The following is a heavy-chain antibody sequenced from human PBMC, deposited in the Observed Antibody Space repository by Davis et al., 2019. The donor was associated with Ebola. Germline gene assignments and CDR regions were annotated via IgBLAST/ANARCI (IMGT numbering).Heavy chain of an antibody. CDR3: AKVRLLGYDTLSGGFD. J-gene: IGHJ4*02. D-gene: IGHD3-9*01. CDR1: GFTFSSYA. CDR2: ISGSGGST. V-gene: IGHV3-23*01. Sequence: GESLKISCAASGFTFSSYAMSWVRQAPGKGLEWVSAISGSGGSTYYADSVKGRFTISRDNAKNSLYLQMNSLRAEDTAVYYCAKVRLLGYDTLSGGFDWGQGTLVTVSS.